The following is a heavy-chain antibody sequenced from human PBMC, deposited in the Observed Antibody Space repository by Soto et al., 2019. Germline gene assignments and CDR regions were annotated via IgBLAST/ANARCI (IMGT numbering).Heavy chain of an antibody. D-gene: IGHD5-12*01. CDR3: ARERGDGYIRDWFDP. CDR2: IYYSGST. V-gene: IGHV4-31*03. J-gene: IGHJ5*02. Sequence: SETLSLTCTVSGGSISIGGYYWSWIRQHPGKGLEWIGYIYYSGSTYYNPSLKSRVTISVDTSKNQFSLKLSSVTAADTAVYYCARERGDGYIRDWFDPWGQGTLVTVSS. CDR1: GGSISIGGYY.